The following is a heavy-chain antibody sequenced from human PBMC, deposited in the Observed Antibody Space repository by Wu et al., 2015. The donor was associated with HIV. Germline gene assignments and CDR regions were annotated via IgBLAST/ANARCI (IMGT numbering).Heavy chain of an antibody. D-gene: IGHD1-26*01. J-gene: IGHJ4*02. CDR3: AVLYDVVGDKAVLDH. CDR2: MNPNSGNT. V-gene: IGHV1-8*01. CDR1: GYTFTDYD. Sequence: QVQLVQSGAEVRKPGASVKVSCKASGYTFTDYDINWVRQVSGQGLEWMGWMNPNSGNTDYRQRFQGRISMTRDNSITTAYMELSRLTSEDTAIYYCAVLYDVVGDKAVLDHWGQGTVVTVSS.